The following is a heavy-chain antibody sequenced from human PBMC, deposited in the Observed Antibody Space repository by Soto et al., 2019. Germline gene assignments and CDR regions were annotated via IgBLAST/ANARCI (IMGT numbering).Heavy chain of an antibody. CDR1: GFTFGDNA. CDR2: ISWNSGAI. CDR3: AKASGWYNSWHDP. Sequence: EVQLVESGGGLVQPGRSLRLSCAASGFTFGDNAMHWVRQAPGKGLQWVSGISWNSGAIGYADSVKGRFTISRDNAKNSLSLQMNSLRPEDTALYYCAKASGWYNSWHDPWGQGTLVTVSS. D-gene: IGHD6-19*01. J-gene: IGHJ5*02. V-gene: IGHV3-9*01.